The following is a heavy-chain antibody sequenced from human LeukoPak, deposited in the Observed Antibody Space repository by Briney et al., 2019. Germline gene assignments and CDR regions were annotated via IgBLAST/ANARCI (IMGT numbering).Heavy chain of an antibody. CDR3: ARGRYTYYYDSSGYYPPDY. Sequence: ASVKVSCKASGYTFASYGISWVRQAPGQGLEWVGWISAYNGNTNCAQKLQGRVTMTTYTSTSTAYMELRSLRSDDTAGYYCARGRYTYYYDSSGYYPPDYWGQGTLVTVSS. J-gene: IGHJ4*02. D-gene: IGHD3-22*01. CDR2: ISAYNGNT. V-gene: IGHV1-18*01. CDR1: GYTFASYG.